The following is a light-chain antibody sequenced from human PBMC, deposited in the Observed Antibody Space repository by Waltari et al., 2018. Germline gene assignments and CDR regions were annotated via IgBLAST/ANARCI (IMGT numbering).Light chain of an antibody. CDR1: MLPKKY. CDR3: YSTTDNNLGV. Sequence: SSELTQPSSVSVSPGQTARITCSGDMLPKKYTRWFQQKPGQAPVLVLSQDSARPSGIPGRFSGASSGTTVTLTISGAQVEDEADYYCYSTTDNNLGVFGPGTRVTVL. J-gene: IGLJ1*01. CDR2: QDS. V-gene: IGLV3-27*01.